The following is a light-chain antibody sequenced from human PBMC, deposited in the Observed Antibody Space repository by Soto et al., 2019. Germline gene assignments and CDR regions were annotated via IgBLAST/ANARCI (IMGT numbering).Light chain of an antibody. Sequence: DIQMTQSPSSLSASVGDSVTITCRASLGISNYLAWYQQKPGKDPKLLIYAASAWQSVVPSQFSDRGSGTHFALTISTMQPEDVATCYCQQYNSVTYTFGHRTKLEIK. V-gene: IGKV1-27*01. J-gene: IGKJ2*01. CDR3: QQYNSVTYT. CDR2: AAS. CDR1: LGISNY.